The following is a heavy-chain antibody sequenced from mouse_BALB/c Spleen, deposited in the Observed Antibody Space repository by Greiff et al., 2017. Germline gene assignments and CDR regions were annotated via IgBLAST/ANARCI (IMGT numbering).Heavy chain of an antibody. V-gene: IGHV1-26*01. CDR1: GYTFTDYY. CDR2: VNPNNGGT. Sequence: EVQLQQSGPELVKPGASVKISCKASGYTFTDYYMNWVKQSPGKSLEWIGLVNPNNGGTSYNQKVKGKATLTVDKSSSTAYMELRSLTSEDSAVYYCARWDLRRDAMDYWGQGTSVTVSS. CDR3: ARWDLRRDAMDY. J-gene: IGHJ4*01. D-gene: IGHD2-12*01.